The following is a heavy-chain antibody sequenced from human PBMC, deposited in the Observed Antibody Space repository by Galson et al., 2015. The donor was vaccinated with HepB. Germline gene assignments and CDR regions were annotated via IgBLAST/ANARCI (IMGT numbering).Heavy chain of an antibody. J-gene: IGHJ4*02. V-gene: IGHV1-8*01. Sequence: SVKVSCKASGYTFTSYDINWVRQATGQGLEWMGWMNPNSGNTGYAQKFQGRVTMTRNTSISTAYMELSSLRSEDTAVYYCARGRRLESGRKYYLDYWGQGTLVTVSS. CDR3: ARGRRLESGRKYYLDY. CDR2: MNPNSGNT. CDR1: GYTFTSYD. D-gene: IGHD2-15*01.